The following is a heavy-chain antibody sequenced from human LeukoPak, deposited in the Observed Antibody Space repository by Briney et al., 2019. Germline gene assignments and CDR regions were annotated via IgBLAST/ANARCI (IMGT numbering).Heavy chain of an antibody. J-gene: IGHJ6*03. CDR1: GGSISSYY. V-gene: IGHV4-59*01. D-gene: IGHD4-17*01. CDR3: ARARGDYGDYQPLDYYYMDV. Sequence: PSETLSLTCTVSGGSISSYYWSWIRQPPGKGLEWIGYIYYSGSTNYNPSLKSRVTISVDMSKNQFSLKLSSVTAADTAVYYCARARGDYGDYQPLDYYYMDVWGKGTTVTVSS. CDR2: IYYSGST.